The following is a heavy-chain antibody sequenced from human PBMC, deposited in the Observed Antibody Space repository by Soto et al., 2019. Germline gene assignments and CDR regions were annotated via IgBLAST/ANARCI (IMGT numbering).Heavy chain of an antibody. CDR1: GFTFSSYW. J-gene: IGHJ6*02. CDR3: ARGYGMDV. V-gene: IGHV3-7*01. Sequence: EVQLVESGGGLVQPGGSLRLSCAASGFTFSSYWMSWVRQAPGKGLEWVANIKQDGSEKYYVDSVKGRFTISRDKAKNPLYLQMDNLRAEDTAGYYCARGYGMDVWGQGTTVTVSS. CDR2: IKQDGSEK.